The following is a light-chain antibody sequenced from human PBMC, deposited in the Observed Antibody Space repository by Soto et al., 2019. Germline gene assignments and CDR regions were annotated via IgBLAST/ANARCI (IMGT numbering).Light chain of an antibody. CDR2: DVS. CDR3: SSYAGTHIV. CDR1: SSDVGGYNF. Sequence: QSALTQPPSASGSPGQSVTVSCTGTSSDVGGYNFVSWYQQHPGKAPKLLIYDVSKRPSGVPDRFSGSKSGNTASLTVSGLQAEDEADYSCSSYAGTHIVFGTGTKVTAL. V-gene: IGLV2-8*01. J-gene: IGLJ1*01.